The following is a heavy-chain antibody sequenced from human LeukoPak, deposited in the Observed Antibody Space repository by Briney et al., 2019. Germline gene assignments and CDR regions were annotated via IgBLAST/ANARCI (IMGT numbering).Heavy chain of an antibody. V-gene: IGHV4-38-2*02. CDR2: IFHSGST. CDR3: ARDLRYCTTTSCPMSDAFDI. Sequence: SETLSLTSIVSGYSISSGYYWGWIRQPPGKGLEWIGSIFHSGSTHYNPSLKSRVTISVDTSKNQFSLKLSSVTATDTAVYYCARDLRYCTTTSCPMSDAFDIWGQGTMVTVSS. J-gene: IGHJ3*02. CDR1: GYSISSGYY. D-gene: IGHD2-2*01.